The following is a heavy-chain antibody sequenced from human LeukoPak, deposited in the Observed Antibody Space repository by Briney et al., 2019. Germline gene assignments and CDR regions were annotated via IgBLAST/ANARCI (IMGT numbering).Heavy chain of an antibody. Sequence: PSDTLSLTCSVSGDSISSRNSYWCWIRQSPGKGLEWIGSMYYSGNTYYNPSLRSRVTMSVDTSNNQSSLKLSSVTAADTAAYYCARYPKSYSNGWIAFDIWGQGTMVTVSS. CDR1: GDSISSRNSY. D-gene: IGHD6-19*01. J-gene: IGHJ3*02. V-gene: IGHV4-39*01. CDR3: ARYPKSYSNGWIAFDI. CDR2: MYYSGNT.